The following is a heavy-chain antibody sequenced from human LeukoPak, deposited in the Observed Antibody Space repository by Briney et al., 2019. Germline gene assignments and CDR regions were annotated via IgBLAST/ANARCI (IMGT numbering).Heavy chain of an antibody. CDR1: GFTFNDHY. Sequence: PGGSLRLSCAVSGFTFNDHYMIWIRRAPGKGLEWVSYISDSGTNTFYADSVKGRFTISRDNSKNTLYLQMNSLRAEDTAVYYCAKEMFSEALIPLYFDYWGQGTLVTVSS. CDR3: AKEMFSEALIPLYFDY. CDR2: ISDSGTNT. J-gene: IGHJ4*02. V-gene: IGHV3-11*01. D-gene: IGHD2-21*01.